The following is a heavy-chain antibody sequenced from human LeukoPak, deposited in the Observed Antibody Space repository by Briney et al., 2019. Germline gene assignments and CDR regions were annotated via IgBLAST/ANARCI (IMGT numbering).Heavy chain of an antibody. J-gene: IGHJ4*02. Sequence: PGGSLRLSCVVSGFTFKTYSMNWVRQAPGKGLEWVSSISSSSSYIYYADSVKGRFTISRDNAKNSLYLQMNSLRAEDTAVYYCARDASMVRVEYWGQGTLVTVSS. CDR2: ISSSSSYI. CDR1: GFTFKTYS. CDR3: ARDASMVRVEY. V-gene: IGHV3-21*01. D-gene: IGHD3-10*01.